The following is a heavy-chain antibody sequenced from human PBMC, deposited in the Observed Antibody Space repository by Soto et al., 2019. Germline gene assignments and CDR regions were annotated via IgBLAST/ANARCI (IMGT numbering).Heavy chain of an antibody. Sequence: QVQLVESGGGVVQPGRSLRLSCAASGFRFSNYGMHWVRQAPGKWLEWLAVIVAEGTGLHYADSVRGRFTISRDNSKNTLYLQLNSLGADDTAIYFCARDDALPDNGLDPWGQGPRVTVSS. J-gene: IGHJ5*02. CDR2: IVAEGTGL. V-gene: IGHV3-33*01. CDR3: ARDDALPDNGLDP. D-gene: IGHD1-1*01. CDR1: GFRFSNYG.